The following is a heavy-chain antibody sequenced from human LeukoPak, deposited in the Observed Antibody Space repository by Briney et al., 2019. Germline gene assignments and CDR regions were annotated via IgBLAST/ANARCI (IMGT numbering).Heavy chain of an antibody. D-gene: IGHD6-19*01. CDR2: IYHSGIT. CDR3: ARERVAVAGPTGEGGAFDI. CDR1: GGSISRSDYY. V-gene: IGHV4-30-4*01. Sequence: SETLSLTCTVSGGSISRSDYYWTWIRQPPGKGLEYLGYIYHSGITYYNPSLKSRVTISVDTSKNQFSLKLSSVTAADTAVYYCARERVAVAGPTGEGGAFDIWGQGTMVTVSS. J-gene: IGHJ3*02.